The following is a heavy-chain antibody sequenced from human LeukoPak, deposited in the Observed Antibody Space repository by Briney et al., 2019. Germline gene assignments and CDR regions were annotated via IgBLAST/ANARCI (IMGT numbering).Heavy chain of an antibody. Sequence: PSETLSLTCTVSGGSISSSSYYWGWIRQPPGKGLEWIGSIYYSGSTYYNPSLKSRVTISVDTSKNQFSLKLSSVTAADTAVYYCARDPSYYDILTGYYFEAFDIWGQGTMVTVSS. CDR1: GGSISSSSYY. V-gene: IGHV4-39*02. J-gene: IGHJ3*02. D-gene: IGHD3-9*01. CDR3: ARDPSYYDILTGYYFEAFDI. CDR2: IYYSGST.